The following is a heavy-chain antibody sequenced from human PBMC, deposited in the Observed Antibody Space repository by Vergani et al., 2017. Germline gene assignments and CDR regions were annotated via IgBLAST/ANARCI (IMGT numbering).Heavy chain of an antibody. CDR1: GFTFNQYG. V-gene: IGHV3-33*01. CDR2: TWYDGNNK. D-gene: IGHD1-14*01. Sequence: VQLVESGGGVVQPGRSLRLSCAASGFTFNQYGMHWVRQAPGKGLEWVAVTWYDGNNKQYADSVKGRFTISIDNSKSTMYLQMNSLRYEDTGVYYCARDLRLLYNRFDPWGQGTLVTVSS. CDR3: ARDLRLLYNRFDP. J-gene: IGHJ5*02.